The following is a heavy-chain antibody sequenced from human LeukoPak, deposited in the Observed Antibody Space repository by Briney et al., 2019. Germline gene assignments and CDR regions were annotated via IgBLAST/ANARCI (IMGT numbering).Heavy chain of an antibody. D-gene: IGHD3-3*01. CDR1: GFTFSSYA. CDR3: AKVRIFGVVIDGFDY. J-gene: IGHJ4*02. CDR2: ISGSGGSI. Sequence: GGSLRLSCAASGFTFSSYAMSWVRQAPGKGLEWVSAISGSGGSIYYADSVKGRFTISRDNSKNTLYLQMNSLRAEDTAVYYCAKVRIFGVVIDGFDYWGQGTLVTVSS. V-gene: IGHV3-23*01.